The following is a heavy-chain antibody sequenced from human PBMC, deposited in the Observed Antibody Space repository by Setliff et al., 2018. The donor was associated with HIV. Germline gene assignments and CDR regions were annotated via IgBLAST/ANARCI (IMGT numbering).Heavy chain of an antibody. CDR2: ISSNGGST. D-gene: IGHD2-2*01. Sequence: GGSLRLSCAASGFTFSSYFMHWVRQAPGKGLEYVSAISSNGGSTYYADSVEGRFTISRDKSKNTLYLQMGSLRAEDMAVYYCARRGYCSSTTCYYDYWGQGTLVTVSS. CDR1: GFTFSSYF. V-gene: IGHV3-64*02. J-gene: IGHJ4*02. CDR3: ARRGYCSSTTCYYDY.